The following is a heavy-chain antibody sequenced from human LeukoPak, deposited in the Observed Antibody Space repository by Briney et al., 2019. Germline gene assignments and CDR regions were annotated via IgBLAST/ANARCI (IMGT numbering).Heavy chain of an antibody. D-gene: IGHD2-21*02. CDR1: GFTFSNYN. J-gene: IGHJ3*02. Sequence: PGGSLRLSCAAPGFTFSNYNMNWVRQAPGKGLEWISSITSTSSYKFYADSVKGRFTISRDNAQNSLYLQMNSLRAEDTAVYYCTRDEDCGGDCFEAFDIWGQGTMVTVSS. CDR3: TRDEDCGGDCFEAFDI. V-gene: IGHV3-21*01. CDR2: ITSTSSYK.